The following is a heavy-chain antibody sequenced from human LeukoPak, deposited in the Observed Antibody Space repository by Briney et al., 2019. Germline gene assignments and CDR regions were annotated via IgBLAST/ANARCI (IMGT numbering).Heavy chain of an antibody. V-gene: IGHV1-69*04. J-gene: IGHJ3*02. D-gene: IGHD2-2*01. CDR3: ARDFVWTVYCSSTSCPRGAFDI. Sequence: SVKVSCKASGGTFSSYAISWVRQAPGQGLEWMGRIIPVLGLANYGQKFQGRVTITADKSTSTAYMELSSLRSEDTAVYYCARDFVWTVYCSSTSCPRGAFDIWGQGTMVTVSS. CDR1: GGTFSSYA. CDR2: IIPVLGLA.